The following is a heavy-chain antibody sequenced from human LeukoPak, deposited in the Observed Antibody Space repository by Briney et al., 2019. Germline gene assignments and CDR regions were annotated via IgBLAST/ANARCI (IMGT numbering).Heavy chain of an antibody. CDR3: AKDKGVDAAAAGRWYYYYGMDV. D-gene: IGHD6-13*01. J-gene: IGHJ6*02. V-gene: IGHV3-30*18. CDR2: ISYDGSNK. CDR1: GFTFSSYG. Sequence: GGSLRLSCAASGFTFSSYGMHWVRQAPGKGLEWVAVISYDGSNKYYADSVKGRFTISRDNSKNTLYLQMNSLRAEDTAVYYCAKDKGVDAAAAGRWYYYYGMDVWGQGTTVTVSS.